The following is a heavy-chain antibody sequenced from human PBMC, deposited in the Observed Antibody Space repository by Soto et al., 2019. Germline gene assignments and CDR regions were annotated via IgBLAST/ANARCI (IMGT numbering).Heavy chain of an antibody. Sequence: GGSLRLSCAASGFTFSSYAMHWVRRAPGKGLEWVAVIYYDGSNKYYIDSVKGRFTISRDNSKNTLYLQMNSLRAEDTAVYYCARPYCTNGVCYYYFDYWGQGTLVTVSS. CDR3: ARPYCTNGVCYYYFDY. CDR1: GFTFSSYA. V-gene: IGHV3-33*01. D-gene: IGHD2-8*01. CDR2: IYYDGSNK. J-gene: IGHJ4*02.